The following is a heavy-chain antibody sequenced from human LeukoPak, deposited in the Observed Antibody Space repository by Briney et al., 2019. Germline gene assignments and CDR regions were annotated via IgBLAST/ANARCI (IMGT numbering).Heavy chain of an antibody. Sequence: GGSLRLSCSASGFTFSSYGMNWVRQAPGKGLQWVAVISYDGSNKYYADSVKGRFTISRDNSKNTLYLQMNSLRAEDTAVYYCAKGRGYSYGNAFDIWGQGTMVTVSS. V-gene: IGHV3-30*18. CDR2: ISYDGSNK. CDR1: GFTFSSYG. J-gene: IGHJ3*02. D-gene: IGHD5-18*01. CDR3: AKGRGYSYGNAFDI.